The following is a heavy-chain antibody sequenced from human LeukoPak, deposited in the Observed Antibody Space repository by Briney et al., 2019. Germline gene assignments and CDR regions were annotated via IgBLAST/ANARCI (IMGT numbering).Heavy chain of an antibody. V-gene: IGHV4-31*03. Sequence: SQTLSLTCTVSGGSISSGGYYWSWIRQHPGKGLEWNGYIYYSGSTYYNPSLKSRVTISVDTSKNQFSLKLSSVTAADTAVYYCARDRVVVVPAASAQYYYGMDVWGQGTTVTVSS. D-gene: IGHD2-2*01. J-gene: IGHJ6*02. CDR2: IYYSGST. CDR1: GGSISSGGYY. CDR3: ARDRVVVVPAASAQYYYGMDV.